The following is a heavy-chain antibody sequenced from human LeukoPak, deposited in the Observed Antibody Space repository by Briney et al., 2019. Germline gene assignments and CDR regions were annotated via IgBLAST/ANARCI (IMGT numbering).Heavy chain of an antibody. V-gene: IGHV3-30*18. CDR1: RFIFSSYG. D-gene: IGHD3-10*01. Sequence: GGSLRLFCAASRFIFSSYGMLWARQARGKGLEWVAVISYDASNKHYADTVKRRITISRDNSKNTLYLQMNSLRAEDTAVYYCAKDLSGRKGSFDYWGQGTLVTVSS. CDR2: ISYDASNK. CDR3: AKDLSGRKGSFDY. J-gene: IGHJ4*02.